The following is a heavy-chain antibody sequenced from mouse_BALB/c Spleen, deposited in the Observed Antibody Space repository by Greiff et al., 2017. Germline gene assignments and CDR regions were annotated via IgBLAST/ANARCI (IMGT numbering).Heavy chain of an antibody. CDR1: GFTFSSYA. CDR3: ARDSGVGDFDV. J-gene: IGHJ1*01. Sequence: EVQLVESGGGLVKPGGSLKLSCAASGFTFSSYAMSWVRQTPEKRLEWVASISSGGSTYYPDSVKGRFTISRDNARNILYLQMSSLRSEDTAMYYCARDSGVGDFDVWGAGTTVTVSS. V-gene: IGHV5-6-5*01. CDR2: ISSGGST. D-gene: IGHD3-1*01.